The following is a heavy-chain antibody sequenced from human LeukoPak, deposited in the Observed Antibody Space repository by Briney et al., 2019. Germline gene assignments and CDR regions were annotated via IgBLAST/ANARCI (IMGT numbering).Heavy chain of an antibody. Sequence: SETLSLTCAVYGGSFSGYYWSWIRQPPGKGLEWIGEIYHSGSTNYNPSLKSRVTISVGTSKNQFSLKLSSVTAADTAVYYCARPTVIDGYTYFDYWGQGTLVTVSS. CDR3: ARPTVIDGYTYFDY. V-gene: IGHV4-34*01. CDR1: GGSFSGYY. CDR2: IYHSGST. D-gene: IGHD5-24*01. J-gene: IGHJ4*02.